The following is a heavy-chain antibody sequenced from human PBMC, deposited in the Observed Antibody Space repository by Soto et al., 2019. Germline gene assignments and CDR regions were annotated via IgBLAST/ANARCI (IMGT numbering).Heavy chain of an antibody. D-gene: IGHD2-2*01. CDR1: GGSFSGYY. Sequence: SETLSLTCAVYGGSFSGYYWSWIRQPPGKGLEWIGEINHSGSTNYNPSLKSRVTISVDTSKNQFSLKLGSVTAADTAVYYCARGYCSSTSCFLLFDYWGQGTLVTVSS. J-gene: IGHJ4*02. CDR3: ARGYCSSTSCFLLFDY. CDR2: INHSGST. V-gene: IGHV4-34*01.